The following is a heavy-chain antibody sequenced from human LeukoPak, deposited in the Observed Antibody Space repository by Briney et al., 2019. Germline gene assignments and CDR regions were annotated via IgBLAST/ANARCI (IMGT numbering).Heavy chain of an antibody. V-gene: IGHV4-61*02. J-gene: IGHJ6*03. CDR2: MYTSGST. CDR1: GGSISSGRYY. Sequence: SETLSLTHTVSGGSISSGRYYSSWLRQPAGKGLEWYGRMYTSGSTNYNPSPNRPAPISVDTTNNQYSLMLSSVTTGHTTVFYCARVAHGNYYYYYMDGWGKGTTVSVSS. CDR3: ARVAHGNYYYYYMDG. D-gene: IGHD2-15*01.